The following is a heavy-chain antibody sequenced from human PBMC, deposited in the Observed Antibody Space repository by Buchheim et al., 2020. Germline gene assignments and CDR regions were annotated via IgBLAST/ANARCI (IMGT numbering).Heavy chain of an antibody. D-gene: IGHD3-9*01. V-gene: IGHV3-23*01. CDR1: GFRFSNQA. J-gene: IGHJ4*02. CDR3: AIDPTCYFDHRDSTY. CDR2: IRGNGAKA. Sequence: DVQMLESGGALVQPGGSLTLACATSGFRFSNQAMDWVRQAPGKGLEWVAAIRGNGAKAVYADSVKGRFTIARDNNKSTLYLVMNDLRAEDTAVYFCAIDPTCYFDHRDSTYWGQGT.